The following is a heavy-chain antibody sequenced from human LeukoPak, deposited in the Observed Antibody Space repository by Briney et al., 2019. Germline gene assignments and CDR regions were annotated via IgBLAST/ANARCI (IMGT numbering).Heavy chain of an antibody. D-gene: IGHD3-3*01. CDR3: ARSRVWSGNWGNFDY. CDR2: IYHSGST. CDR1: GDSITTYY. Sequence: SETLSLTCTVSGDSITTYYWSWIRQSPEKGLEWIGYIYHSGSTNYNPSLKSRVTISVDMSNNQFSLRLNSVTAAGTAVYYCARSRVWSGNWGNFDYWGHGTLVSVSS. V-gene: IGHV4-59*01. J-gene: IGHJ4*01.